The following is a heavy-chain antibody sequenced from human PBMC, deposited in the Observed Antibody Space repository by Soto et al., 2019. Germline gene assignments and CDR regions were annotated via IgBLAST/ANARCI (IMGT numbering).Heavy chain of an antibody. D-gene: IGHD2-8*01. CDR1: GYTFTGYY. J-gene: IGHJ4*02. CDR2: INPNSGGT. Sequence: ASVKVSCKASGYTFTGYYMHWVRQAPGQGLEWMGWINPNSGGTNYAQKFQGRVTMTRDTSISTAYMELSRLRSDDTAVYYCARATVGEDIVLMVYAIAFDYWGQGTLVTVSS. CDR3: ARATVGEDIVLMVYAIAFDY. V-gene: IGHV1-2*02.